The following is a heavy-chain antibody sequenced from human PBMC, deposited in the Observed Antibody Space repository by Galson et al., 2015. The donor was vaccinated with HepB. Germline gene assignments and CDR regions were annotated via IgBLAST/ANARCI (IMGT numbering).Heavy chain of an antibody. J-gene: IGHJ4*02. CDR3: AKDRAIYSGTYYFDY. CDR2: ISYDGGTK. CDR1: GFTFSNHG. V-gene: IGHV3-30*18. Sequence: SLRLSCAASGFTFSNHGMHWVRQAPGKGLEWVAFISYDGGTKYYADSVNGRFTISRESSKNTVYLQMSSLRPEDTAVYYCAKDRAIYSGTYYFDYWGQGTLVTVSS. D-gene: IGHD1-26*01.